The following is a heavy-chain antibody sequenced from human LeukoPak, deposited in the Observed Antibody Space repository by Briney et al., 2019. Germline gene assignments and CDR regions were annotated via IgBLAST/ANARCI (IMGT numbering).Heavy chain of an antibody. CDR1: GGSVSGYY. CDR3: ARGLFDYPFDY. CDR2: INHSGST. D-gene: IGHD4-11*01. J-gene: IGHJ4*02. Sequence: SETLSLTCAVYGGSVSGYYWSWIRQPPGKGLEWIGEINHSGSTNYNPSLKSRVTISVDTSKNQFSLKLSSVTAADTAVYYCARGLFDYPFDYWGQGTLVTVSS. V-gene: IGHV4-34*01.